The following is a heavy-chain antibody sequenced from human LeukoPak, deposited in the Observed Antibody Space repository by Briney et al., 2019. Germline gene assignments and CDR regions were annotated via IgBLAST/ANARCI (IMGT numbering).Heavy chain of an antibody. J-gene: IGHJ4*02. Sequence: TGGSLRLSCAASGFTFNSYWMHWVRQAPGKGLVWVSHINSDGTGTSYADSVKGRFTVSRDNAKNTLYLQMNSLRAEDTAVYYCARVWFGELLDWGQGTLVTVSS. CDR3: ARVWFGELLD. V-gene: IGHV3-74*01. D-gene: IGHD3-10*01. CDR1: GFTFNSYW. CDR2: INSDGTGT.